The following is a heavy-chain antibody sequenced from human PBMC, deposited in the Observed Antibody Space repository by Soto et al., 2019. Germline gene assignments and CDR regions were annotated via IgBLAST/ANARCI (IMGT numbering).Heavy chain of an antibody. J-gene: IGHJ6*02. V-gene: IGHV1-69*01. Sequence: VQLVQSGAEVKKPGSSVKLSCKASGGTFNRYTISWVRQAPGQGLEWMGGIIPIFGTANYAQKFQGRVAIIADEATRAAYREVRSLRSEDTAVYYYAVWGFRDGNNSKYNYSGMDVWGQGTTVTVSS. D-gene: IGHD1-1*01. CDR3: AVWGFRDGNNSKYNYSGMDV. CDR1: GGTFNRYT. CDR2: IIPIFGTA.